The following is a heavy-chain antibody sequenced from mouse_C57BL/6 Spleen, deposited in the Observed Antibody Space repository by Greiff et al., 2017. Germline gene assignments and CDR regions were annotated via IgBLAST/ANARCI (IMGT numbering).Heavy chain of an antibody. CDR3: ARLGLLRYFDV. CDR1: GYTFTSYW. Sequence: QVQLQQPGAELVKPGASVKLSCKASGYTFTSYWMHWVQQRPGRGLEWIGRIDPNSGGTNYTGKFKGKATLTADKSSSTAYMQLSSLTSEDSAVYFCARLGLLRYFDVWGTGTTVTVSS. CDR2: IDPNSGGT. D-gene: IGHD1-1*01. J-gene: IGHJ1*03. V-gene: IGHV1-62-3*01.